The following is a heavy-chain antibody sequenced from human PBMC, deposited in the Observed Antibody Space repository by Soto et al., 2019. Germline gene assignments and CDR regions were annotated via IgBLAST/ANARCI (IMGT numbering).Heavy chain of an antibody. Sequence: QITLKESGPTLVKLTQTLTLTCTFSGFSLSTSGVAVVWIRQLPGKALEWLGIIYWDDDKRYSPSLKSRLTITKDTSKHQVVLTIPNMDPMDTGTYYCAHNLVARTSWFDPWGQVILVIVSS. J-gene: IGHJ5*02. CDR3: AHNLVARTSWFDP. CDR2: IYWDDDK. D-gene: IGHD6-19*01. CDR1: GFSLSTSGVA. V-gene: IGHV2-5*02.